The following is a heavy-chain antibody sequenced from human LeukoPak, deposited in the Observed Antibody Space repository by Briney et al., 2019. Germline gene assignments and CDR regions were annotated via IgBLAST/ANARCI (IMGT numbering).Heavy chain of an antibody. CDR1: GGSISRSSSY. J-gene: IGHJ5*02. V-gene: IGHV4-39*01. CDR3: ARRRTVSTTGRFDP. CDR2: IYYSGNT. D-gene: IGHD5/OR15-5a*01. Sequence: SETLSLTCTVSGGSISRSSSYWGWLRQPPGKGLEWIGSIYYSGNTYYNPSLKSRVNISVDMSKNQVSLKVTSVTAADTAVYYCARRRTVSTTGRFDPWGQGILVTVSS.